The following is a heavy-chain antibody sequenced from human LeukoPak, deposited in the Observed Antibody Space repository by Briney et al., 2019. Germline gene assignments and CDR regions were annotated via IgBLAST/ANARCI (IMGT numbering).Heavy chain of an antibody. D-gene: IGHD2-15*01. CDR2: ISYDGSNK. CDR3: AREYCSGGSCYSSLDAFDI. J-gene: IGHJ3*02. Sequence: GGSLRLSCAASGFTFSSYAMHWVRQAPGKGLEWVAVISYDGSNKYYADSVKGRFTISRDNAKNSLYLQMNSPRAEDTAVYYCAREYCSGGSCYSSLDAFDIWGQGTMVTVSS. CDR1: GFTFSSYA. V-gene: IGHV3-30-3*01.